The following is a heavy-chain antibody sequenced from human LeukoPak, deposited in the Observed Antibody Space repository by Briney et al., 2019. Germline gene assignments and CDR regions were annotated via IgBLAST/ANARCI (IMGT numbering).Heavy chain of an antibody. CDR3: ARGSAVAAKDY. Sequence: NPSQTLSLTCTVSGGSISSGDYYWSWIRQPPGKGLEWIGYIYYSGSTYYNPSLKSRVTISVDTSKNQFSLKLSSVTAADTAVYYCARGSAVAAKDYWGQGTLVTVSS. CDR1: GGSISSGDYY. V-gene: IGHV4-30-4*01. CDR2: IYYSGST. J-gene: IGHJ4*02. D-gene: IGHD6-19*01.